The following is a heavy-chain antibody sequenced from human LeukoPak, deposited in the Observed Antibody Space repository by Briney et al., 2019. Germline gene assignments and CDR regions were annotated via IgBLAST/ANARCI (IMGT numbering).Heavy chain of an antibody. Sequence: PGGSLRLSCAASGFTFSSYWMHWVRQAPGKGLVWVSRINSDGSSTSYTDSVKGRFTISRDNAKNTLYLQMNSLGAEDTAVYYCARVLRYFDGEFDYWGQGTLVTVSS. CDR3: ARVLRYFDGEFDY. J-gene: IGHJ4*02. V-gene: IGHV3-74*01. CDR1: GFTFSSYW. CDR2: INSDGSST. D-gene: IGHD3-9*01.